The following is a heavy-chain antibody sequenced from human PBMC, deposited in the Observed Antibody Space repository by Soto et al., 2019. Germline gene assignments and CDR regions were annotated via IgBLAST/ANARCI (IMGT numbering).Heavy chain of an antibody. J-gene: IGHJ6*04. CDR1: GGTFSSYT. V-gene: IGHV1-69*04. CDR2: IIPILGIA. D-gene: IGHD2-15*01. CDR3: ARDIKEVVVVVAASYSQCYMDF. Sequence: GASVKVSCKASGGTFSSYTISWVRQAPGQGLEWMGRIIPILGIANYAQKFQGRVTITADKSTSTAYMELSSLRSEDTAVYYCARDIKEVVVVVAASYSQCYMDFSGKGLSGTLSS.